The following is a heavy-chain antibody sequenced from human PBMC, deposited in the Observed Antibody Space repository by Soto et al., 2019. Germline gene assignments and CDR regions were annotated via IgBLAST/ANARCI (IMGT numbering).Heavy chain of an antibody. CDR1: GFTFSSYA. CDR3: AKHLNYYDSSGSAFDI. D-gene: IGHD3-22*01. Sequence: PGGSLRLXCAASGFTFSSYAMSWVRQAPGKGLEWVSAISGSGGSTYYADSVKGRFTISRDNSKNTLYLQMNSLRAEDTAVYYCAKHLNYYDSSGSAFDIWGQGTMVTVSS. V-gene: IGHV3-23*01. CDR2: ISGSGGST. J-gene: IGHJ3*02.